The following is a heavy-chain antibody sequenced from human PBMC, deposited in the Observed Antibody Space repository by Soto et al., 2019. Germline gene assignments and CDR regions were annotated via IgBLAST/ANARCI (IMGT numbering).Heavy chain of an antibody. CDR1: EFTFRRYA. Sequence: EVQLLESGGGLVQPGGSLRLSCAASEFTFRRYAMSWVRQAPGKGLEWVSAISGGGDSTYYADSVKGRFTIPRDNSNNTLFLQMNSLSVDDTAVYYCARASGSHDNRNWPDYWGQGTLVTVSS. CDR3: ARASGSHDNRNWPDY. J-gene: IGHJ4*02. CDR2: ISGGGDST. D-gene: IGHD3-10*01. V-gene: IGHV3-23*01.